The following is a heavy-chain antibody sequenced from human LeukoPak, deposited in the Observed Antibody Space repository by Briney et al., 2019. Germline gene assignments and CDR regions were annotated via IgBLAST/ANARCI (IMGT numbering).Heavy chain of an antibody. CDR2: ISASGST. CDR1: NGSISIYS. Sequence: PSETLSLTCTVSNGSISIYSWSWVRQPPGKGLEWIGRISASGSTNYNPSLKSRVTMSLDTSKNQFSLKLSSVTAADTAVYYCAREITVTRPFDYWGPGTLVTVSS. V-gene: IGHV4-4*07. CDR3: AREITVTRPFDY. J-gene: IGHJ4*02. D-gene: IGHD4-17*01.